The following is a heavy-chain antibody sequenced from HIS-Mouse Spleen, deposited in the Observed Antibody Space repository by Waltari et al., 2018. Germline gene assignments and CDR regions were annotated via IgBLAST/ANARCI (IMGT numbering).Heavy chain of an antibody. CDR2: IYYSGST. CDR1: GGSISSRSDY. J-gene: IGHJ4*02. CDR3: ARLVRIGYCSSTSCYFDYFDY. V-gene: IGHV4-39*07. D-gene: IGHD2-2*03. Sequence: PGLVKPSETLSLTCTVSGGSISSRSDYWGWIRQPPGKGLEGIGSIYYSGSTYYNPSLKSRVTISVDTSKNQVSPKRGSVTAADTAVYYCARLVRIGYCSSTSCYFDYFDYWGQGTLVTVSS.